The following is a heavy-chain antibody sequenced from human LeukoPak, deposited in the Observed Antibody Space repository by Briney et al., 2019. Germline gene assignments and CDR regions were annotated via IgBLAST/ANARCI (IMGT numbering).Heavy chain of an antibody. Sequence: SETLSLTCTVSGYSISSGYYWGWIRQPPGKGLEWIGSIYYSGSTYYNPSLKSRVTISVDTSKNQFSLKLSSVTAADTAVYYCARGYGGNSPAASFDYWGQGTLVTVSS. CDR3: ARGYGGNSPAASFDY. V-gene: IGHV4-38-2*02. J-gene: IGHJ4*02. CDR1: GYSISSGYY. D-gene: IGHD4-23*01. CDR2: IYYSGST.